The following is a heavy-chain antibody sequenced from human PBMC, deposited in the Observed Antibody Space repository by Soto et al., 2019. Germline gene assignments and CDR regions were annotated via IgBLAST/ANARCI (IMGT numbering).Heavy chain of an antibody. D-gene: IGHD4-17*01. J-gene: IGHJ5*02. Sequence: SVKVSCKASGGTFSSYAISWVRQAPGQGLEWMGGIIPIFGTANYAQKFQGRVTITADESTSTAYMELSSLRSEDTAVYYCARARPTTVTTFVWFDPWGQGTLVTVSS. CDR2: IIPIFGTA. CDR1: GGTFSSYA. V-gene: IGHV1-69*13. CDR3: ARARPTTVTTFVWFDP.